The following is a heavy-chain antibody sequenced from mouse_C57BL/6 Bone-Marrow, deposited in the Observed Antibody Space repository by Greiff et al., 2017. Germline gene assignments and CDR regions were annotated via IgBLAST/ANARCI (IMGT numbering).Heavy chain of an antibody. J-gene: IGHJ3*01. CDR1: GFSLTSYG. Sequence: VKLMESGPGLVQPSQSLSITCTVSGFSLTSYGVHWVRQSPGKGLEWLGVIWRGGSTDYNAAFMSRLSITKDNSKSQVFFKMNSLQADDTAIYXCAIGYYWFAYWGQGTLVTVSA. V-gene: IGHV2-5*01. CDR2: IWRGGST. D-gene: IGHD2-3*01. CDR3: AIGYYWFAY.